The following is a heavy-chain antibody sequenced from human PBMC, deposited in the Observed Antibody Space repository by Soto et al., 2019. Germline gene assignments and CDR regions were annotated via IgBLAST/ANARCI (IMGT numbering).Heavy chain of an antibody. V-gene: IGHV3-33*01. CDR1: GFTFSSYG. CDR2: IWYDGRNK. Sequence: QVQLVESGGGVVQPGRSLRLSCAASGFTFSSYGMHWVRQAPGKGLEGVAVIWYDGRNKYYADSVKGRFTISRDNSKNTLYLQMNSLRVEDTAVYYCARELGYSYGPDNNWFDPWGQGTLVTVSS. D-gene: IGHD5-18*01. J-gene: IGHJ5*02. CDR3: ARELGYSYGPDNNWFDP.